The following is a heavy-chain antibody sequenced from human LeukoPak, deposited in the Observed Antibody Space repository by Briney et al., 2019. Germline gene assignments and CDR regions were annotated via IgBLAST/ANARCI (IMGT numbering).Heavy chain of an antibody. CDR2: ISTSGGTI. Sequence: PGGSLRLSCAASGFTFSSYEMNWVRQAPGRGLEWVSYISTSGGTIYYADSVKGRFTISRGNAKNSLYLQMNSLRAEDTAVYYCARGEPYYYDSSGYFPSFDYWGQGTLVTASS. D-gene: IGHD3-22*01. CDR3: ARGEPYYYDSSGYFPSFDY. V-gene: IGHV3-48*03. CDR1: GFTFSSYE. J-gene: IGHJ4*02.